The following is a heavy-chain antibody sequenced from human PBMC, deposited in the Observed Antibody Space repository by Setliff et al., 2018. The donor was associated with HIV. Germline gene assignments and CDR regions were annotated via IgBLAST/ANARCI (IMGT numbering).Heavy chain of an antibody. CDR1: GFTFSDYY. J-gene: IGHJ4*02. V-gene: IGHV3-11*01. D-gene: IGHD3-22*01. CDR3: ARASRWLFRTGTYYFDY. CDR2: ISSSGSTI. Sequence: SCEASGFTFSDYYMGWIRQAPGKGLECVSYISSSGSTIYYADSVQGRFTISRDNSKNTLYLQMNNLRAEDTAVYYCARASRWLFRTGTYYFDYWGQGTLVTVSS.